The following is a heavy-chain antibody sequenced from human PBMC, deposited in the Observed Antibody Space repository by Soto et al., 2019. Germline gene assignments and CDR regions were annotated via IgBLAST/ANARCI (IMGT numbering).Heavy chain of an antibody. CDR2: VCPGGRT. D-gene: IGHD3-10*01. Sequence: QVRLQQWGAGLVRPSETLSLTCAVYGGSFNNYCWCWIRQPTGKGLEWIGEVCPGGRTNYSPTLKREVTIAVEGSKNQFSMRLTYVTVADTAVYYCARGDYGQYDAYNWFDPWGQGNLVIVAS. V-gene: IGHV4-34*02. CDR3: ARGDYGQYDAYNWFDP. CDR1: GGSFNNYC. J-gene: IGHJ5*02.